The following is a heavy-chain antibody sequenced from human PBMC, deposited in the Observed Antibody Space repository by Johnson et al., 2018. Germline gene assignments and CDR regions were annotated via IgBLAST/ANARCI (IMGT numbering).Heavy chain of an antibody. D-gene: IGHD3-3*01. CDR1: GGTFSSYA. CDR2: IIPIFGTA. V-gene: IGHV1-69*01. CDR3: GRLPEYDFWEHDAFDI. Sequence: QVQLVQSGAEVKKPGSSVKVSCKASGGTFSSYAISWVRQAPGQGLEWLGGIIPIFGTANYAQKFQGRVTITADESSSTAYMELSSLGSEDTAVYYCGRLPEYDFWEHDAFDIWGQGTMVTVSS. J-gene: IGHJ3*02.